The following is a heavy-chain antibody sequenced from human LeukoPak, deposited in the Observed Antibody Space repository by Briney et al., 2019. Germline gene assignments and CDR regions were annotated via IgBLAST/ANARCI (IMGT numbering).Heavy chain of an antibody. D-gene: IGHD1-26*01. CDR3: ARGIVGATASDY. CDR1: GGSISSYY. J-gene: IGHJ4*02. CDR2: IYYSGST. V-gene: IGHV4-59*01. Sequence: PSETLSLTCTVSGGSISSYYWSWIRQPPGKGLEWIGYIYYSGSTNYNPSLKSRVTISVDTSKNQLSLKLSSVTAADTAVYYCARGIVGATASDYWGQGTLVTVSS.